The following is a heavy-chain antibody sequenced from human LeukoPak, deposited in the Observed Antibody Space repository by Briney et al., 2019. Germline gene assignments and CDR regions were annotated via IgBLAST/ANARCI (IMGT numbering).Heavy chain of an antibody. J-gene: IGHJ4*02. V-gene: IGHV3-53*01. CDR2: IYTLDDT. CDR3: ARVGPPYGDQPFDY. CDR1: GFSLSDNY. Sequence: GGSLRLSCAVSGFSLSDNYMSWVRQAPGKGLEWVSIIYTLDDTFYADSVKGRFTISRDYSKNTLSPQMSSLRVEDTAIYYCARVGPPYGDQPFDYWGQGALVTVSS. D-gene: IGHD4-17*01.